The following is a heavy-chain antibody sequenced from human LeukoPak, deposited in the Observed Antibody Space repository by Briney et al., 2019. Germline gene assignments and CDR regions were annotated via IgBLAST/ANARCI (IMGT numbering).Heavy chain of an antibody. V-gene: IGHV4-31*03. CDR2: ISYSGIT. D-gene: IGHD5-24*01. J-gene: IGHJ4*02. CDR3: ARDRGLKYGYSFLDS. CDR1: DGSIRSGDYY. Sequence: SETLSLTCTVSDGSIRSGDYYWSWIRQHPGKGLGWIGYISYSGITYSNPSLKSRVTISVGTSKRQFSLRLNSVTPADTAVYYCARDRGLKYGYSFLDSWGQGALVTVSS.